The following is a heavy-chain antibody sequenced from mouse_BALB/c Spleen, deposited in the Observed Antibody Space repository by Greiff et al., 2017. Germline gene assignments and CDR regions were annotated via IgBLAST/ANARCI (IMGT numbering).Heavy chain of an antibody. V-gene: IGHV5-17*02. J-gene: IGHJ2*01. CDR2: ISSGSSTI. CDR3: ARGGNYYYFDY. D-gene: IGHD2-1*01. CDR1: GFTFSSFG. Sequence: EVQVVESGGGLVQPGGSRKLSCAASGFTFSSFGMHWVCQAPGKGLEWVAYISSGSSTIYYADTVKGRFTISRDNPKNTLFLQMTRLRSEDTAMYYCARGGNYYYFDYWGQGTTLTVSS.